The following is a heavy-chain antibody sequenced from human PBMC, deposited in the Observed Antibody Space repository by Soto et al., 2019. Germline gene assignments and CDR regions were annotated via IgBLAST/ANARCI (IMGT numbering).Heavy chain of an antibody. CDR3: ARHPVVVVAAARYYYYYMDV. V-gene: IGHV3-23*01. Sequence: EVQLLESGGGLVQPGGSLRLSCAASGFTFSSYAMSWVRQAPGKGLEWVSAISGSGGSTYYADSVKGRFTISRDNSKNTLYRQMNSLRAEDTAVYYCARHPVVVVAAARYYYYYMDVWGKGTTVTVSS. D-gene: IGHD2-15*01. J-gene: IGHJ6*03. CDR2: ISGSGGST. CDR1: GFTFSSYA.